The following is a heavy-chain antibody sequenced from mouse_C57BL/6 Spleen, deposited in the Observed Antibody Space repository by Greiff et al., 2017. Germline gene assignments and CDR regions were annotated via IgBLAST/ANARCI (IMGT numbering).Heavy chain of an antibody. J-gene: IGHJ4*01. D-gene: IGHD1-1*01. Sequence: QVQLKQPGAELVKPGASVKLSCKASGYTFTSYWMQWVKQRPGQGLEWIGEIDPSDSYTNYNQKFKGKATLTVDTSSSTAYMQLSSLTSEDSAVYYCARFSPTTVVGAMDYWGKGTSVTVSS. CDR2: IDPSDSYT. CDR1: GYTFTSYW. V-gene: IGHV1-50*01. CDR3: ARFSPTTVVGAMDY.